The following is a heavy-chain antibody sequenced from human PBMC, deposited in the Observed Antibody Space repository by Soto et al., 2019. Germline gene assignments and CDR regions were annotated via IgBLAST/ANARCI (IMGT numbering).Heavy chain of an antibody. Sequence: PGGSLRLSCAASGFTFISYWMSWVRQAPGKGLEWVANIKQDGSEKYYVDSVKGRFTISRDNAKNSLYLQMNSLRAEDTAVYYCARESGTIFGVVTYYYYYYGMDVWGQGTTVTVSS. CDR2: IKQDGSEK. CDR3: ARESGTIFGVVTYYYYYYGMDV. CDR1: GFTFISYW. J-gene: IGHJ6*02. D-gene: IGHD3-3*01. V-gene: IGHV3-7*03.